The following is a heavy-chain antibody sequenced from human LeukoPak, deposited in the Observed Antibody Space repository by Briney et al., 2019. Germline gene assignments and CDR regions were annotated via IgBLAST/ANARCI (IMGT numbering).Heavy chain of an antibody. D-gene: IGHD6-19*01. Sequence: GGSLRLSCAASGFTFSSYAMSWVRQAPGKGLEWVSAISGSGGSTYYADSVKGRFTISRDNSKNTLYLQMNSLRAEDTAVYYCANDALGQQWLGFFRDYWGQGTLVTVSS. CDR3: ANDALGQQWLGFFRDY. V-gene: IGHV3-23*01. CDR1: GFTFSSYA. CDR2: ISGSGGST. J-gene: IGHJ4*02.